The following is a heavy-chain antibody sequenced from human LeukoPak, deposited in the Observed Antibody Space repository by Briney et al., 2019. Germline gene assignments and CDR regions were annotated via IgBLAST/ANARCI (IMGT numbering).Heavy chain of an antibody. CDR3: ARGGGYSERFDY. Sequence: GGSLRLSCAASGFTFSDSWMTWVCQAPGKGLEWVATIKFEVTEKQYVASVRGRFTISRANAENSMFLRMESLSPEDTDVSYCARGGGYSERFDYWGQGTLVTVSS. J-gene: IGHJ4*02. CDR2: IKFEVTEK. CDR1: GFTFSDSW. D-gene: IGHD1-26*01. V-gene: IGHV3-7*01.